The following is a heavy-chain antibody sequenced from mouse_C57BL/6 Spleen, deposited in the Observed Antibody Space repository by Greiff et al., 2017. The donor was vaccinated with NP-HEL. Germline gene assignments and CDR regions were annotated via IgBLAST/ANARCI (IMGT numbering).Heavy chain of an antibody. J-gene: IGHJ2*01. V-gene: IGHV1-9*01. CDR2: LLPGSGST. CDR3: ARRDYVGY. Sequence: VQLQQSGAELMKPGASVKLSCKATGYTFTGYWIEWVKQRPGHGLEWIGELLPGSGSTNYNGKFKGKATFTADTSSNTAYMQLSSLTTEDSAIYYCARRDYVGYWGQGTTLTVSS. CDR1: GYTFTGYW.